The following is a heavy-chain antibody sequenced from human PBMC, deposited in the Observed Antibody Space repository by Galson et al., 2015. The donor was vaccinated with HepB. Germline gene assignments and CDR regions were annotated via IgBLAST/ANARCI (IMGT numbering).Heavy chain of an antibody. J-gene: IGHJ6*02. D-gene: IGHD3-10*01. CDR1: GFNFSSYT. CDR3: ARGTGERLLWFGEALYGMDV. CDR2: ISSSSSYI. V-gene: IGHV3-21*01. Sequence: SLRLPCAASGFNFSSYTLNWARQPPGKGQVWVSSISSSSSYIYYADSVKGRFTTSRDNAKNSLYLQMNSLRAEDTAVYYCARGTGERLLWFGEALYGMDVWGQGTTVTVSS.